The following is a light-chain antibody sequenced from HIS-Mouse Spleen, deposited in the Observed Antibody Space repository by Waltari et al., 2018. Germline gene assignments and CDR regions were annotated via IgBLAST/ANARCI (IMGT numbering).Light chain of an antibody. J-gene: IGKJ1*01. CDR1: QGINSY. V-gene: IGKV1-9*01. CDR2: SAS. Sequence: RVTITCRAXQGINSYLXWYQQKXGKAPKLLICSASTLXSGVPSRXXXXXXGTEFTLTISSLQPXXXAXYYCQQLNSYPPTFGQGTKVEIK. CDR3: QQLNSYPPT.